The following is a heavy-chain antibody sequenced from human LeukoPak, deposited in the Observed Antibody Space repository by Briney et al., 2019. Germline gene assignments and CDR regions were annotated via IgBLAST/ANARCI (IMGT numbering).Heavy chain of an antibody. CDR3: AKVGVLLWFGESLHFDY. Sequence: GGSLRLSCAASGFTFSSYAMSWVRQVLGTGLEWVSAISGSGGSTYYADSVKGRFTISRDNSKNTLYLQMNSLRAEDTAVYYCAKVGVLLWFGESLHFDYWGQGTLVTVSS. CDR1: GFTFSSYA. CDR2: ISGSGGST. D-gene: IGHD3-10*01. V-gene: IGHV3-23*01. J-gene: IGHJ4*02.